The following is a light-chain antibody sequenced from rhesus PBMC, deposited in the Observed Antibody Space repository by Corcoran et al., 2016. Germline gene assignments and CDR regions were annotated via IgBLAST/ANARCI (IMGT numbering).Light chain of an antibody. CDR3: QQYNSAPFT. CDR2: KTS. J-gene: IGKJ3*01. Sequence: DIQMTQSPSYLSASVGDRVTITCRASQGISTWLAWYQQNPGKAPKLLIYKTSSLQSGVPSRFSGSGSGTDVTLTISSLQPEDFATYYCQQYNSAPFTFGPGTKLDIK. CDR1: QGISTW. V-gene: IGKV1-21*01.